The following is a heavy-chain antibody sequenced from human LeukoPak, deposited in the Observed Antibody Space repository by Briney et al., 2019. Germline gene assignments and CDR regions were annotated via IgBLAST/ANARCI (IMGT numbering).Heavy chain of an antibody. D-gene: IGHD5-18*01. CDR1: GFTFGDYA. Sequence: GGSLRLSCTDSGFTFGDYAMSWFRQAPGRGLEWVGFIRGKVYGGTTEYAASVKGRFTISRDDSKSIAYLQMNSLKTEDTAVYYCTRGRRSGGSSHGYVFDYWGQGTLVTVSS. CDR3: TRGRRSGGSSHGYVFDY. J-gene: IGHJ4*02. CDR2: IRGKVYGGTT. V-gene: IGHV3-49*03.